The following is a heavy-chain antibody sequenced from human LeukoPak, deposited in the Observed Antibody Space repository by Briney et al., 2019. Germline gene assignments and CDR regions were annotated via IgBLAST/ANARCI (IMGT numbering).Heavy chain of an antibody. J-gene: IGHJ3*02. CDR1: GFTFNNYA. CDR3: VKDTLPKSYSSSWYCAFDI. CDR2: ISSNGDDT. D-gene: IGHD6-13*01. Sequence: GGSLRLSCSASGFTFNNYAMHWVRQAPGKGLEHVSAISSNGDDTYYADSVKRRFYISRDNSKNTLYFQMSSLRTEDTAVYYCVKDTLPKSYSSSWYCAFDIWGQGTMVTVSS. V-gene: IGHV3-64*05.